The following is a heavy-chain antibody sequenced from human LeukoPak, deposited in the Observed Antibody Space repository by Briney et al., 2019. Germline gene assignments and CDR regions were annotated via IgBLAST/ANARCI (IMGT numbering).Heavy chain of an antibody. CDR3: ARHRVGYCSSTSCFAGDYYFDY. D-gene: IGHD2-2*01. CDR1: GYSFTSYW. CDR2: IYPGDSDT. Sequence: GESLKISCKGSGYSFTSYWIGWGRQMPGKGLEWMGIIYPGDSDTRYSPSFQGQVTISADKSISTAYLQWSSLKASDTAMYYCARHRVGYCSSTSCFAGDYYFDYWGQGTLVTVSS. J-gene: IGHJ4*02. V-gene: IGHV5-51*01.